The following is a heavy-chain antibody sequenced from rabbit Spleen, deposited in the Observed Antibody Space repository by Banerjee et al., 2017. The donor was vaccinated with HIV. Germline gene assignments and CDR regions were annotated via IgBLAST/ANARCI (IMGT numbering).Heavy chain of an antibody. CDR3: ARDAGSYDYIDVYFNL. CDR1: GFTLSSYY. D-gene: IGHD8-1*01. CDR2: IDPVFGIS. Sequence: HLKESGGGLVQPGGSLKLSCKASGFTLSSYYMNWVHQAPGKGLEWIGYIDPVFGISYYANWVSGRFSISRENAQNTVFLQMTSLTAADTATYFCARDAGSYDYIDVYFNLWGPGTLVT. V-gene: IGHV1S7*01. J-gene: IGHJ4*01.